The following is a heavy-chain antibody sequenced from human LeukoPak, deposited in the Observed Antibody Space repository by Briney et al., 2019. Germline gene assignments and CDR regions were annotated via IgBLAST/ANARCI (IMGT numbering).Heavy chain of an antibody. V-gene: IGHV3-48*04. Sequence: GGSLRLSCAVSGFTFSAYAMNWVRQAPGKGLEWVSYISSSSSTIYYADSVKGRFTISRDNAKNSLYLQMNSLRAEDTAVYYCARDISMATIIHYHYYGMDVWGQGTTVTVSS. CDR2: ISSSSSTI. CDR1: GFTFSAYA. J-gene: IGHJ6*02. CDR3: ARDISMATIIHYHYYGMDV. D-gene: IGHD5-24*01.